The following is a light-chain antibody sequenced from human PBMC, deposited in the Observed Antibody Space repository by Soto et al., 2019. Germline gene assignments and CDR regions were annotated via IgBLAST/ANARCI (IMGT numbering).Light chain of an antibody. Sequence: SVLAKTVATRALSTGEKATLSCRASQSVSIYLAWYQQKPGQPPRLLIYNASNRTTGIPARFSGSGSGTDFTLTISSLEPEDFAVYYCQQRGDWPPITFGQVTRLEIK. J-gene: IGKJ5*01. CDR3: QQRGDWPPIT. CDR2: NAS. V-gene: IGKV3-11*01. CDR1: QSVSIY.